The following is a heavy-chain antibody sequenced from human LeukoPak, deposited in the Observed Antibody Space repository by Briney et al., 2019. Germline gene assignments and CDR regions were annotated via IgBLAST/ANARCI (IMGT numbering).Heavy chain of an antibody. D-gene: IGHD3-22*01. CDR3: ARDPPVTYYYDSSGSGMDV. V-gene: IGHV1-8*01. Sequence: ASVKASCTASGYTFTSYDINWVRQATGQGLEWMGWMNPNSGDTGYAQKFQGRVTMTRNTSISTAYMELSSLRSEDTAVYYCARDPPVTYYYDSSGSGMDVWGQGTTVTVSS. CDR1: GYTFTSYD. J-gene: IGHJ6*02. CDR2: MNPNSGDT.